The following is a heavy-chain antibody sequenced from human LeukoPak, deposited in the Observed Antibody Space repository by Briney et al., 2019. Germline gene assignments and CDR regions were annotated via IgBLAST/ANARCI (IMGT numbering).Heavy chain of an antibody. CDR2: IYDSWST. D-gene: IGHD3-22*01. Sequence: SETLSLTCTVSGGSIRSYYWSWIRQPPGKGLEWIGNIYDSWSTNYNPSLRSRVTISVDASKNQCSLKLSSVTAADTAVYYCARQSISGSSLSYFDYWGQGTLVNVSS. CDR3: ARQSISGSSLSYFDY. CDR1: GGSIRSYY. J-gene: IGHJ4*02. V-gene: IGHV4-59*01.